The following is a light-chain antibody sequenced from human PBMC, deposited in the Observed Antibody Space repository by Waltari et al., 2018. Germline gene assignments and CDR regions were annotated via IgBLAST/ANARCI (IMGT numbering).Light chain of an antibody. CDR2: EVN. CDR3: RSYTSSTTLV. CDR1: RTDVGSYSR. J-gene: IGLJ3*02. V-gene: IGLV2-18*02. Sequence: QSALTQPPSVSGSPGQSVTISCTGTRTDVGSYSRVSWYQQPPGSAPKVIIYEVNKRPAGLPDRFSGTKSGNRASLTILGLKPEDEADYYCRSYTSSTTLVFGGGTSLTVL.